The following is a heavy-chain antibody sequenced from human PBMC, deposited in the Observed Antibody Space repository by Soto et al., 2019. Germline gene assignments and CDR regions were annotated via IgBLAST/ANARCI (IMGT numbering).Heavy chain of an antibody. Sequence: GGSLRLSCAASGFTFDDYAMHWVRQAPGKGLEWVSGISWNSGSIGYADSVKGRFTISRDSAKNSLYLQMNSLRAEDTALYYCAKDLNGDYFSYYVMDVWGQGTTVTVSS. J-gene: IGHJ6*02. CDR1: GFTFDDYA. CDR3: AKDLNGDYFSYYVMDV. V-gene: IGHV3-9*01. CDR2: ISWNSGSI. D-gene: IGHD4-17*01.